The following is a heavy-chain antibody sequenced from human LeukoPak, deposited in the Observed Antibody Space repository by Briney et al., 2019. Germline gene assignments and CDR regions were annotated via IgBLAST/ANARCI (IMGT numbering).Heavy chain of an antibody. CDR3: VRDARLASGLCHAFVM. CDR1: RFTFTHYY. CDR2: ISVSGSTI. V-gene: IGHV3-11*01. D-gene: IGHD3-16*01. J-gene: IGHJ3*02. Sequence: GGSLRLSCAASRFTFTHYYISWFRQAPWKGLEGISYISVSGSTIYYADSMKGRFTMSRDNARHSLYLHINSLRADDRAVYYCVRDARLASGLCHAFVMWGQGTMVTVSS.